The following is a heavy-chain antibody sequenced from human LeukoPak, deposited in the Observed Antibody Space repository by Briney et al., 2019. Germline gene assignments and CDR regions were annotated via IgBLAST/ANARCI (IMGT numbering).Heavy chain of an antibody. CDR1: GYTFTSYD. J-gene: IGHJ6*02. V-gene: IGHV1-8*01. CDR2: MNPNSGNT. CDR3: ARGSTIAARRAPLLDYYYYGMDV. D-gene: IGHD6-6*01. Sequence: GASVKVSCKASGYTFTSYDINWARQATGQGLEWMGWMNPNSGNTGYAQKFQGRVTMTRNTSISTAYMELSSLRSEDTAVYYCARGSTIAARRAPLLDYYYYGMDVWGQGTTVTVSS.